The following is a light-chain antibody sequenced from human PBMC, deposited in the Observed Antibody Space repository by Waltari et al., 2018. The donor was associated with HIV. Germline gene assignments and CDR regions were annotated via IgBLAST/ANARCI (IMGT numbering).Light chain of an antibody. CDR1: QSVGSY. CDR3: QQRSNWPLT. V-gene: IGKV3-11*01. CDR2: DAA. Sequence: EFVLTQSPATLSLSPGERATLSCRASQSVGSYLAWYQQKPGQAPRLLIYDAAMRATDIPARFRGSGSGTDFTLTISSLEPEDFAVYYCQQRSNWPLTFGGGTKVEIK. J-gene: IGKJ4*01.